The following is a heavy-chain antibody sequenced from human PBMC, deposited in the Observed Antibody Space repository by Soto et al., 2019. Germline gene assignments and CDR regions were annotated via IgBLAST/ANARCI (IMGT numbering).Heavy chain of an antibody. Sequence: EAQLVESGGGLVQPGGSLSLSCTGSGIDLSIYWMHWVRQAPGKGLVWVSRINPESTNISYSVSVKGRFTISRDNAENTLFLHMNSLSAEDTGVYYCTKDTFGGRDSWGQGTLVTVSS. V-gene: IGHV3-74*01. CDR1: GIDLSIYW. CDR2: INPESTNI. D-gene: IGHD2-15*01. CDR3: TKDTFGGRDS. J-gene: IGHJ4*02.